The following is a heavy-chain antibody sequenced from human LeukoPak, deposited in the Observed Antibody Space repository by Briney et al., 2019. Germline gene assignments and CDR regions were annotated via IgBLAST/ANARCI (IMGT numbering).Heavy chain of an antibody. J-gene: IGHJ4*02. CDR3: ARHVGISF. CDR2: IREDGTEK. V-gene: IGHV3-7*01. CDR1: GGSFNDYY. D-gene: IGHD7-27*01. Sequence: PSETLSLTCAVYGGSFNDYYWSWIRQPPGKGLEWVANIREDGTEKNYVDSVKGRFTISRDSAKNSLFLQMSNLRDDDTAIYYCARHVGISFWGQGTLVTVSS.